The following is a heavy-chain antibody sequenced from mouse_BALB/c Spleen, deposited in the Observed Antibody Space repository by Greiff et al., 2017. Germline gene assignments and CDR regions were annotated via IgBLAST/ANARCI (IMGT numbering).Heavy chain of an antibody. CDR2: IYPGDGDT. Sequence: VQLQQSGAELVRPGSSVKISCKASGYEFSSYWMNWVKQRPGQGLEWIGQIYPGDGDTNYNGKFKGKATLTADKSSSTAYMQLSSLTSEDSAVYFCALFITTVVAPFDYWGQGTTLTVSS. V-gene: IGHV1-80*01. D-gene: IGHD1-1*01. CDR1: GYEFSSYW. CDR3: ALFITTVVAPFDY. J-gene: IGHJ2*01.